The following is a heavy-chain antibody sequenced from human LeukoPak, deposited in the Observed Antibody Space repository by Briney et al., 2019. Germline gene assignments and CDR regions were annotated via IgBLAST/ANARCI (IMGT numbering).Heavy chain of an antibody. CDR3: ARASRASSGWHDY. Sequence: ASVKVSCKASGYTFTSYAMHWVRQAPGQRLEWMGWINAGNGNTKYSQKFQGRVTITRDTSTSTAYMELSSLRSEDTAVYYCARASRASSGWHDYWGQGTLVTVSS. CDR1: GYTFTSYA. V-gene: IGHV1-3*01. CDR2: INAGNGNT. D-gene: IGHD6-19*01. J-gene: IGHJ4*02.